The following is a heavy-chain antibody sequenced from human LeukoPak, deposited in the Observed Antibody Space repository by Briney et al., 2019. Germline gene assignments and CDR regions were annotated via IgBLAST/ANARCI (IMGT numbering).Heavy chain of an antibody. D-gene: IGHD1-26*01. V-gene: IGHV4-34*01. Sequence: PSETLSLTCAVYGGSFSGYYWSWIRQPPGKGLEWIGEINHSGSTNYNPSLKSRVTISVDTSKNQFSLKLSSVTAADTAVYHCARALVWELQMGNWFDPWGQGTLVTVSS. J-gene: IGHJ5*02. CDR1: GGSFSGYY. CDR3: ARALVWELQMGNWFDP. CDR2: INHSGST.